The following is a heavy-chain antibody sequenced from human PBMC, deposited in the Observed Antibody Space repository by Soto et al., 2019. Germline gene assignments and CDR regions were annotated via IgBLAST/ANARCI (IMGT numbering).Heavy chain of an antibody. D-gene: IGHD6-19*01. CDR3: ARYSTGWYDYFDY. CDR1: GASIRGSSYY. V-gene: IGHV4-39*01. CDR2: IHYSGST. J-gene: IGHJ4*01. Sequence: PSETMSLTCSVSGASIRGSSYYWGLIRKPPGKGLEWIGTIHYSGSTYYDSSLKSRVTISVDLSKNQFLTRLSSVTATDTSVYYCARYSTGWYDYFDYWGHGTLVTVSS.